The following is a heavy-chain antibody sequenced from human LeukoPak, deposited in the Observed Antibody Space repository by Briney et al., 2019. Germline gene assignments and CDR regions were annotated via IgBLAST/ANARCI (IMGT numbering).Heavy chain of an antibody. V-gene: IGHV3-23*01. J-gene: IGHJ3*02. Sequence: PGGSLRLSCAASRFIFSDYAMSWVRQAPGKRLEWVAYMSNTGTIIYYADSVKGRFIISRDNSKNTLLLQMNSLRPEDTALYYCAKEGSTPDSSQWAFDIWGHGTMVTVSS. CDR2: MSNTGTII. CDR1: RFIFSDYA. CDR3: AKEGSTPDSSQWAFDI. D-gene: IGHD6-13*01.